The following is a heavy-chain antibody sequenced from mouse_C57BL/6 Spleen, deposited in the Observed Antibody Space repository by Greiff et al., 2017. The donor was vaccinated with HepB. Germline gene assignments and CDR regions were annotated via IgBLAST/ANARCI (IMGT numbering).Heavy chain of an antibody. Sequence: EVMLVESGGGLVQPGGSMKLSCVASGFTFSNYWMNWVRQSPEKGLEWVAQIRLKSDNYATHYAESVKGRFTISRDDSKSSVYLQMNNLRAEDTGIYYCTGDEYFDYWGQGTTLTVSS. V-gene: IGHV6-3*01. CDR2: IRLKSDNYAT. CDR3: TGDEYFDY. J-gene: IGHJ2*01. CDR1: GFTFSNYW.